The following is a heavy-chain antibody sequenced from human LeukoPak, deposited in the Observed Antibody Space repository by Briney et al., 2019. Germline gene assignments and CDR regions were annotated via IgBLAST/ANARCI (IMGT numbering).Heavy chain of an antibody. CDR2: INHSGST. CDR3: ARDSGSMVRGVIITYYYYYGMDV. D-gene: IGHD3-10*01. J-gene: IGHJ6*02. CDR1: GGSISSSSYY. Sequence: PSETLSLTCTVSGGSISSSSYYWGWIRQPPGKGLEWMGEINHSGSTNYNPSLKSRVTISVDTSKNQFSLKLSSVTAADTAVYYCARDSGSMVRGVIITYYYYYGMDVWGQGTTVTVSS. V-gene: IGHV4-39*07.